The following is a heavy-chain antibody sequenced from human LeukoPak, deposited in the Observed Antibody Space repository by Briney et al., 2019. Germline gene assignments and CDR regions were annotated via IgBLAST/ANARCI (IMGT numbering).Heavy chain of an antibody. J-gene: IGHJ4*02. CDR3: ARGGSGSYAANDY. Sequence: SETLSLTCTVSGYSISSGYYWGWIRQPPGKGLEWIGSIYHSGSTYYNPSLKSRVTISVDTSKNQFSLKLSSVTAADTAVYYSARGGSGSYAANDYWGQGTLVTVSS. CDR1: GYSISSGYY. V-gene: IGHV4-38-2*02. D-gene: IGHD3-10*01. CDR2: IYHSGST.